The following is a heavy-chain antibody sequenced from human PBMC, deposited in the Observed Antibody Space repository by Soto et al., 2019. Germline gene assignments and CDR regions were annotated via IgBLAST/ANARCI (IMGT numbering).Heavy chain of an antibody. CDR2: VIPRFGTT. CDR1: GGTFTSYS. D-gene: IGHD2-2*01. CDR3: ARARIVAVRGRTGGYSYYAMDL. J-gene: IGHJ6*02. V-gene: IGHV1-69*01. Sequence: QVQLEQSGAEVKRPGSSVKVSCRASGGTFTSYSINWVRRAPGQGPEWMGAVIPRFGTTTYAQRFEGRVTVTADASTSTVFMEMSGLRSEDTAVYFCARARIVAVRGRTGGYSYYAMDLWGQGTAVIVSS.